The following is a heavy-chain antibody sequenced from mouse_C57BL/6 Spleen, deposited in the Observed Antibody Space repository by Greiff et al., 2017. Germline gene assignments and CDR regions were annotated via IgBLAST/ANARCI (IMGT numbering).Heavy chain of an antibody. J-gene: IGHJ4*01. V-gene: IGHV1-55*01. CDR2: IYPGSGST. CDR1: GYTFTSYW. Sequence: QVQLQQPGAELVKPGASVKMSCKASGYTFTSYWITWVKQRPGQGLEWIGDIYPGSGSTNYNEKFKSKATLTVDTSSSTAYMQLSSLTSEDSAVYYGARSPLITTVVNYAMDYWGQGTSVTVSS. CDR3: ARSPLITTVVNYAMDY. D-gene: IGHD1-1*01.